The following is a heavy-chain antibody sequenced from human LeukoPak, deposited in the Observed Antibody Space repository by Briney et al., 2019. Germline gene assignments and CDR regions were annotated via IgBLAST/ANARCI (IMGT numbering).Heavy chain of an antibody. V-gene: IGHV1-24*01. CDR3: ATTRKWLAVNNFDY. CDR2: FDPEDGET. J-gene: IGHJ4*02. CDR1: GYTLTELS. Sequence: ASVKVSCKVSGYTLTELSMHWVRQAPGKGLEWMGGFDPEDGETIYAQKFQGRVTTTEDTSTDTAYMELSSLRSEDTAVYYCATTRKWLAVNNFDYWGQGTLVTVSS. D-gene: IGHD6-19*01.